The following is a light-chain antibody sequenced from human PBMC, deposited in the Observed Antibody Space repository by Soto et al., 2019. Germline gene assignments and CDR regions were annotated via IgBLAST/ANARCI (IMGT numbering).Light chain of an antibody. CDR2: EIS. Sequence: QSALTQPASVSGSPGQSITISCTGTSSDVGGYNYVSWYQHHPGKAPKLMIFEISNRPSGVSNRFSGSKSGNTASLTISGLQAEDEADYYCSSYTSSSTLGVLFGGGTKLPVL. J-gene: IGLJ2*01. CDR3: SSYTSSSTLGVL. CDR1: SSDVGGYNY. V-gene: IGLV2-14*01.